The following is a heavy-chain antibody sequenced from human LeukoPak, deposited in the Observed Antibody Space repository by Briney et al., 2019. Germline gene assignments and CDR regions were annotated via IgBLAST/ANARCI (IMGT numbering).Heavy chain of an antibody. Sequence: GGSLRLSCVGSAFTFSEYSMSWIRQAPGRELEWISSITESGGTEYYADSVEGRFSISRDNAKSALYLQMNSLRAEDTAVYYCARPPEGCSYGFYFGHWGQGAPVIVSS. V-gene: IGHV3-11*01. J-gene: IGHJ4*02. CDR3: ARPPEGCSYGFYFGH. CDR2: ITESGGTE. CDR1: AFTFSEYS. D-gene: IGHD5-18*01.